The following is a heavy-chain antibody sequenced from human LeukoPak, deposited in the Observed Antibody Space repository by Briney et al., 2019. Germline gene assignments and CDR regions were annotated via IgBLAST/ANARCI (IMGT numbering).Heavy chain of an antibody. CDR1: GYTFTGYY. Sequence: ASVKLSCKASGYTFTGYYMHWVRQAPGQGLEWMGWINPNSGGTNYAQKFQGRVTMTRDTSISTAYMELSRLRSDDAAVYYCARVAHQYCSSTSCYTFWFDPWGQGTLVTVSS. V-gene: IGHV1-2*02. CDR2: INPNSGGT. D-gene: IGHD2-2*02. J-gene: IGHJ5*02. CDR3: ARVAHQYCSSTSCYTFWFDP.